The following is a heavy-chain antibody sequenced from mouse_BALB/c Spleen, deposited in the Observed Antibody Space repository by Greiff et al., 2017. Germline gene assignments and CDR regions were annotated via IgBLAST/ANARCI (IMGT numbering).Heavy chain of an antibody. CDR1: GFTFSDYY. V-gene: IGHV5-4*02. J-gene: IGHJ4*01. D-gene: IGHD4-1*01. Sequence: EVKLMESGGGLVKPGGSLKLSCAASGFTFSDYYMYWVRQTPEKRLEWVATISDGGSYTYYPDSVKGRFTISRDNAKNNLYLQMSSLKSEDTAMYYCARGETGTRYYAMDYWGQGTSVTVSS. CDR3: ARGETGTRYYAMDY. CDR2: ISDGGSYT.